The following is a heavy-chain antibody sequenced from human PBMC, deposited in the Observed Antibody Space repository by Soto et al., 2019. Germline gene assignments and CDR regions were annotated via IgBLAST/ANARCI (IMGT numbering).Heavy chain of an antibody. V-gene: IGHV4-31*03. CDR3: XXXXXXP. CDR1: GGSISSGGYY. CDR2: IYYSGST. Sequence: QVQLQESGPGLVKPSQTLSLTCTVSGGSISSGGYYWTWIRQHPGKGLEWIGYIYYSGSTYYNPSLKSRVTISVDTSKNQFSLXXXXXXXXXXXXXXXXXXXXPWGQGTLVTVSS. J-gene: IGHJ5*02.